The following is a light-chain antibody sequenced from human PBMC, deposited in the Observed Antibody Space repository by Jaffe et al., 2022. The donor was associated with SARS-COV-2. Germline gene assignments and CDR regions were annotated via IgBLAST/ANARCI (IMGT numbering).Light chain of an antibody. CDR3: GAWDSSLSALV. J-gene: IGLJ2*01. V-gene: IGLV1-51*01. CDR1: SSNIGENY. CDR2: DNE. Sequence: QSVLTQPPSVSAAPGQRVTISCSGSSSNIGENYVSWYQRLPGTAPKLLIFDNENRPSGTPDRFSGSRSGTSATLAITGLQPGDEADYYCGAWDSSLSALVFGGGTELTVL.